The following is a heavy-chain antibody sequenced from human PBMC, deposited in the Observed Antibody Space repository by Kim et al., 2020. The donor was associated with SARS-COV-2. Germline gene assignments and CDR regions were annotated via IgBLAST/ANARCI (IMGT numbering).Heavy chain of an antibody. CDR3: ASALPLY. V-gene: IGHV3-48*02. Sequence: SSSTIYYADSVKGRFTISRDKAKNSLYLQMNSLRDEDTAVYYCASALPLYWGQGTLVTVSS. J-gene: IGHJ4*02. CDR2: SSSTI.